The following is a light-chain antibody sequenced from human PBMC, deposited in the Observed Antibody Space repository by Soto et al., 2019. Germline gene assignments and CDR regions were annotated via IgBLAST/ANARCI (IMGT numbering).Light chain of an antibody. V-gene: IGLV2-14*01. Sequence: QSALTQPASVSGSPGQSITISCTGSSSDVGGHNYVSWYQQHPGKAPKLMIYEVTKRPSGVSNRFSGSKSGNTASLTISGLQDEDEADYYCSSYTFTSTLYVFGTGTKLTVL. CDR1: SSDVGGHNY. CDR2: EVT. CDR3: SSYTFTSTLYV. J-gene: IGLJ1*01.